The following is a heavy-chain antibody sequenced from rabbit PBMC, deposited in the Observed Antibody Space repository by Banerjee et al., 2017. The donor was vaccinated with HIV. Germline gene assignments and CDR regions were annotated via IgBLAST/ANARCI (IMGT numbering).Heavy chain of an antibody. CDR3: ARMDYGGDGYDL. CDR2: IRTDTGSV. J-gene: IGHJ6*01. Sequence: QEQLEESGGGLVQPEGSLTLTCTASGFSFNNKYVMCWVRQAPGKGLEWIACIRTDTGSVYAASWAKGRFTISKPSSTTVTLQMTSLTAADTATYFCARMDYGGDGYDLWGQGTLVTVS. V-gene: IGHV1S45*01. CDR1: GFSFNNKYV. D-gene: IGHD6-1*01.